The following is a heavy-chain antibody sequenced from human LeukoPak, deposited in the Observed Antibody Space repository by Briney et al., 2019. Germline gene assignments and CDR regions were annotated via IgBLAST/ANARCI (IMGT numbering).Heavy chain of an antibody. J-gene: IGHJ6*02. CDR1: GYSFTSYW. D-gene: IGHD6-19*01. CDR2: IDPSDSYT. Sequence: GESLKISCKGSGYSFTSYWISWVRQMPGKGLEWMGRIDPSDSYTNYSPSFQGHVTISADKSISTAYLQWSSLKASDTAMYYCARPWVAGRPPYYYGMDVWGQGTTVTVSS. CDR3: ARPWVAGRPPYYYGMDV. V-gene: IGHV5-10-1*01.